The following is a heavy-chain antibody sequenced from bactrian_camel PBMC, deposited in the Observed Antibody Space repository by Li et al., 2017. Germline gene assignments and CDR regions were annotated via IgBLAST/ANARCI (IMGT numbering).Heavy chain of an antibody. CDR2: IDLGDGTA. V-gene: IGHV3-3*01. D-gene: IGHD2*01. J-gene: IGHJ4*01. Sequence: HVQLVESGGGSVQAGGSLRLSCAASAYLYNRPCMGWFRQAPGKEREGVATIDLGDGTAWYADSVRGRFTISQDAAEKTTYLQMITLKPEDTAMYYCAAVKSGGNNMRGWLSGDNYWGQGTQVTVS. CDR3: AAVKSGGNNMRGWLSGDNY. CDR1: AYLYNRPC.